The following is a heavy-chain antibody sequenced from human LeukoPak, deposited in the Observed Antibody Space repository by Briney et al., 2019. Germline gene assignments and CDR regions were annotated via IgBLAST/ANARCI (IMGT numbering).Heavy chain of an antibody. J-gene: IGHJ4*02. CDR3: ARDLYYYDSSGYYY. CDR2: ISAYNGNT. CDR1: GYTFTSYG. V-gene: IGHV1-18*01. Sequence: ASVKVSCTASGYTFTSYGISWVRQAPGQGLEWMGWISAYNGNTNYAQKLQGRVTMTTDTSTSTAYMELRSLRSDDTAVYYCARDLYYYDSSGYYYWGQGTLVTVSS. D-gene: IGHD3-22*01.